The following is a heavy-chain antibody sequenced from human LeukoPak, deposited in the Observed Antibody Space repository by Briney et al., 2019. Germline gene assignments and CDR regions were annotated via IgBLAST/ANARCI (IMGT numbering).Heavy chain of an antibody. CDR1: GFTFSSYG. D-gene: IGHD6-19*01. CDR2: IWYDGSNK. J-gene: IGHJ5*02. V-gene: IGHV3-33*01. Sequence: PGGSLRLSCAASGFTFSSYGMHWVRQAPGKGLEWVAVIWYDGSNKYYADSVKGRFTISRDNSKNTLYLQMNSLRAEDTAVYYCAAALYSSQPPFDPWGQGTLVTVSS. CDR3: AAALYSSQPPFDP.